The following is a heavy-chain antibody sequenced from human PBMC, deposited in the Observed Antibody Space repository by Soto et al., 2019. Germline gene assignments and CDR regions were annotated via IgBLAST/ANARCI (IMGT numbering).Heavy chain of an antibody. Sequence: GGSLRLSCTASGFTFSSCWMHWVRLDPGNGLVWVVCINSDVSSTSYADSVKGRFTISRDNAKNTLYLQMNSLRAEDTAVYYWAGGFIYGDSLDYWGEGTLVTVSS. CDR3: AGGFIYGDSLDY. CDR2: INSDVSST. D-gene: IGHD4-17*01. J-gene: IGHJ4*02. V-gene: IGHV3-74*01. CDR1: GFTFSSCW.